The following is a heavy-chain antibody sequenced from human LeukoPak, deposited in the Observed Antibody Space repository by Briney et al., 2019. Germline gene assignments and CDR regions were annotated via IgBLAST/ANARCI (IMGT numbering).Heavy chain of an antibody. CDR1: GYSFTSYW. D-gene: IGHD2-21*02. CDR3: ARHGDAYCGGDCYQYFDY. Sequence: GESLKISCKGSGYSFTSYWIGWVRQMPGKGLEWMGIIYPGDSDTRYSPSFQGQVTISGDKSISTAYLQWSSLKASDTAMYYCARHGDAYCGGDCYQYFDYWGQGTLVTVSS. J-gene: IGHJ4*02. V-gene: IGHV5-51*01. CDR2: IYPGDSDT.